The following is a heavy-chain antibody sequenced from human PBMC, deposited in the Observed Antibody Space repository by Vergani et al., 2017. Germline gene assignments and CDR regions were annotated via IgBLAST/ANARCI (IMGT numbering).Heavy chain of an antibody. J-gene: IGHJ4*02. CDR3: AREQIAAAGTDFDY. CDR1: GFTFSSYA. Sequence: EVQLVESGGGLVQPGGSLRLSCAASGFTFSSYAMHWVRQAPGKGLEYVSAISSNGGSTYYANSVKGRFTISRDNSKNTLYLQMGSLRAEDMAVYYCAREQIAAAGTDFDYWGQGTLVTVSS. CDR2: ISSNGGST. V-gene: IGHV3-64*01. D-gene: IGHD6-13*01.